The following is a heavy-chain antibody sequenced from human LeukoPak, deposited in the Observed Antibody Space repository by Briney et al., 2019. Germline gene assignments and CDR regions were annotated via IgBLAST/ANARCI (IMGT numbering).Heavy chain of an antibody. Sequence: SQTLSLTCAISGDSVSSNSAAWNWIRQSPSRGLEWLGRAYYSSKWYNDYAVSVKSRITINPDTSKNQFFLQLNSVTPGDTALYYCARGAVAVRNAFDIWGQGTLVTVSS. CDR1: GDSVSSNSAA. D-gene: IGHD6-19*01. J-gene: IGHJ4*02. CDR2: AYYSSKWYN. CDR3: ARGAVAVRNAFDI. V-gene: IGHV6-1*01.